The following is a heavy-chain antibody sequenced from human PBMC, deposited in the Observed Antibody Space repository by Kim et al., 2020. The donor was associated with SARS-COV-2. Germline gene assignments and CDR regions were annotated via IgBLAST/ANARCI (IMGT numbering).Heavy chain of an antibody. Sequence: GGSLRLSCAASGFTFSRYWMHWVRQAPGKGLVWVSRIDPDGNKPSYADSVKGRFIISRDNAKNTMYLQMSSLRAEDTAVYYCARDLNVWGGVALEYGGQG. CDR2: IDPDGNKP. CDR1: GFTFSRYW. D-gene: IGHD3-16*01. J-gene: IGHJ4*02. CDR3: ARDLNVWGGVALEY. V-gene: IGHV3-74*01.